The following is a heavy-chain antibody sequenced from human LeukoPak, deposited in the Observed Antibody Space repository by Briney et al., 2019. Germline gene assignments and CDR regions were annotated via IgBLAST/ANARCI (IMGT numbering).Heavy chain of an antibody. CDR2: IYYSGST. CDR3: ASRITMFAFDI. V-gene: IGHV4-34*01. J-gene: IGHJ3*02. D-gene: IGHD3-10*02. Sequence: SETLSLTCAVYGGSFSGYYWSWIRQPPGKGLEWIGSIYYSGSTYYNPSLKSRVTISVDTSKNQFSLKLSSVTAADTAVYYCASRITMFAFDIWGQGTMVTVSS. CDR1: GGSFSGYY.